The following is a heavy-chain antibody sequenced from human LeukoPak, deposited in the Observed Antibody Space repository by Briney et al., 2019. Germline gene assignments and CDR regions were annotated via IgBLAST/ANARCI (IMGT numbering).Heavy chain of an antibody. J-gene: IGHJ3*02. CDR1: GFTVSSNY. Sequence: GGSLRLSCAASGFTVSSNYMSWVRQAPGKGLEWVSVIYSGGSTYYADSVKGRFTISRDNSKNTLYLQMNSLRAEDTAVYYCARDYGDYVYAFDIWGQGTMVTVSS. V-gene: IGHV3-53*05. CDR3: ARDYGDYVYAFDI. CDR2: IYSGGST. D-gene: IGHD4-17*01.